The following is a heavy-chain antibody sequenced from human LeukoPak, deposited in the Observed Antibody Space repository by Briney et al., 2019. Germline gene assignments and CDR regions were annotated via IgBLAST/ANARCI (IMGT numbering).Heavy chain of an antibody. Sequence: GGSLRLSCAASGFTFGSYSMNWVRQAPGKGLEWVSSISTSSKYIYYSDSVKGRFTISRDNAKNSLYLQMNSLRAEDTAVYYCARVLHSGSYPYPFDYWGQGTLVTVSS. J-gene: IGHJ4*02. CDR2: ISTSSKYI. V-gene: IGHV3-21*04. CDR3: ARVLHSGSYPYPFDY. CDR1: GFTFGSYS. D-gene: IGHD1-26*01.